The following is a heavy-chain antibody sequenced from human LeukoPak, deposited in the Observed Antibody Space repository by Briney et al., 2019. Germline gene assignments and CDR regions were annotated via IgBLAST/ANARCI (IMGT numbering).Heavy chain of an antibody. CDR3: ARGLYYYDSSGYWDRAFDI. CDR1: GYTFTSYD. V-gene: IGHV1-8*03. D-gene: IGHD3-22*01. Sequence: ASVKVSCKASGYTFTSYDINWVRQATGQGLEWMGWMNPNSGNTGYAQKFQGRVTITRNTSISTAYMELSSLRSEDTAVYYCARGLYYYDSSGYWDRAFDIWGQGTMVTVSS. J-gene: IGHJ3*02. CDR2: MNPNSGNT.